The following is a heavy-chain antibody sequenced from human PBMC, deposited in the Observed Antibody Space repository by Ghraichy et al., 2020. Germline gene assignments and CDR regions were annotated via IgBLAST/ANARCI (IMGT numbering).Heavy chain of an antibody. Sequence: SQTLSLTCAVSGYSISSGYYWGWIRQPPGKGLEWIGSIYHSGSTYYNPSLKSRVTISVDTSKNQFSLKLSSVTAADTAVYYCAREGSYYNYYYYYGMDVWGQGTTVTVSS. CDR1: GYSISSGYY. D-gene: IGHD3-10*01. J-gene: IGHJ6*02. CDR2: IYHSGST. V-gene: IGHV4-38-2*02. CDR3: AREGSYYNYYYYYGMDV.